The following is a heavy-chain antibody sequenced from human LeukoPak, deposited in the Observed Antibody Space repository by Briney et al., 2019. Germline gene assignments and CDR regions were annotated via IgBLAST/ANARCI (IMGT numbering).Heavy chain of an antibody. CDR2: ISNSGSTI. J-gene: IGHJ4*02. V-gene: IGHV3-48*03. Sequence: GGSLRLSCAASGFTFSSYEMNWVRQAPGKGLEWVSYISNSGSTIYYADSVEGRFTISRDSAKNSLYLQMSSLRAGDTAVYYRSRGLSTFSYDSSGYYFEPHYFDYWGQGTLVTVSS. D-gene: IGHD3-22*01. CDR3: SRGLSTFSYDSSGYYFEPHYFDY. CDR1: GFTFSSYE.